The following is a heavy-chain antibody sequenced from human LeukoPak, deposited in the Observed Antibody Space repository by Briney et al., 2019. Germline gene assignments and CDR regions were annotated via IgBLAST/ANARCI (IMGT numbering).Heavy chain of an antibody. J-gene: IGHJ4*02. D-gene: IGHD6-13*01. CDR3: ARDLGAWYSSSWEPSNY. CDR1: GFTFSSYA. V-gene: IGHV3-23*01. Sequence: GGSLRLSCAASGFTFSSYAMSWVRQAPGKGLEWVSAISGSGGSTYYADSVKGRFTISRDSAKNSLYLQMNSLRAEDTAVYYCARDLGAWYSSSWEPSNYWGQGTLVTVSS. CDR2: ISGSGGST.